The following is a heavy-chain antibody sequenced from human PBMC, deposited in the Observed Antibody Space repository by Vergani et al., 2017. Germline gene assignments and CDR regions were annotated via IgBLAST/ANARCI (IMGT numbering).Heavy chain of an antibody. V-gene: IGHV4-59*01. CDR3: AGSVTGYYYYGMDV. Sequence: QVQLQESGPGLVKPSETLSLTSTVPGGSISSYYWSWIRQPPGKGLEWIGYTYYSGSTNYNPSLKSRVTISVDTSKNQFSLKLSSVTAADTAVYYCAGSVTGYYYYGMDVGGEGTTVTVSS. J-gene: IGHJ6*04. CDR1: GGSISSYY. D-gene: IGHD7-27*01. CDR2: TYYSGST.